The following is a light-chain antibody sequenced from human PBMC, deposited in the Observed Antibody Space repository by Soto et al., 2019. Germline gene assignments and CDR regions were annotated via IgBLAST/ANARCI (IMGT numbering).Light chain of an antibody. V-gene: IGKV3-11*01. Sequence: EVFLTQSPATLSLSPGERATLSCRASQNVRTFLDWYQQKPGQAPRLLIYGASNRATGIPARFSGSGSGTDFTLTISSLEPEDFAVYYCQQHSHWPPWTFGQGTKVYIK. CDR1: QNVRTF. CDR2: GAS. CDR3: QQHSHWPPWT. J-gene: IGKJ1*01.